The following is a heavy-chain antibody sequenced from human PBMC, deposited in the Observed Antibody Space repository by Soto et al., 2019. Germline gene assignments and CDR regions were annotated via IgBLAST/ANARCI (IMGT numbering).Heavy chain of an antibody. CDR1: GFTFHTYW. CDR3: ARDHERGAFDL. J-gene: IGHJ3*01. CDR2: IAQDGSET. Sequence: EMQLVESGGGLVQSGGSLRLSCAASGFTFHTYWMTWVRQAPGKGLEWVGNIAQDGSETYYVDSLKGRFTISRDNAKNSLYLSMNSLRAEDTAVYYCARDHERGAFDLWGQGTRVTVSS. V-gene: IGHV3-7*01.